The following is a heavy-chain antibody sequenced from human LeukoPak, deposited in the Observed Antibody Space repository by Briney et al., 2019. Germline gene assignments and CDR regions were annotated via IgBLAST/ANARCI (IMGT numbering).Heavy chain of an antibody. CDR2: ISYDGSNK. CDR1: GFTFSSYA. V-gene: IGHV3-30-3*01. CDR3: AREITQGYAFDI. Sequence: PGGSLRLSCAVSGFTFSSYAMSWVRQAPGKGLEWVAVISYDGSNKYYADSVKGRFTISRDNSKNTLYLQMNSLRAEDTAVYYCAREITQGYAFDIWGQGTMVTVSS. J-gene: IGHJ3*02. D-gene: IGHD5-24*01.